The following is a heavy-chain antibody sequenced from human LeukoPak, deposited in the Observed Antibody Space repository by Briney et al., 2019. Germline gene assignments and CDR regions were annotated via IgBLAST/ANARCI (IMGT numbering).Heavy chain of an antibody. CDR1: GFTFSSYA. Sequence: GGSLRLSCAASGFTFSSYAMSWVRQAPGKGLEWVSAISGSGGSTYYTDSVKGRFTISRDNSKNTLYLQMNSLRAEDTAVYYCVNGRAKYSFDYWGQGTLVTVSS. J-gene: IGHJ4*02. V-gene: IGHV3-23*01. D-gene: IGHD1-26*01. CDR2: ISGSGGST. CDR3: VNGRAKYSFDY.